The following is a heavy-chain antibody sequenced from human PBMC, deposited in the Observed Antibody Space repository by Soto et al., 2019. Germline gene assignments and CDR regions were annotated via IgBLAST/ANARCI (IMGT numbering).Heavy chain of an antibody. CDR2: ISGSGGST. J-gene: IGHJ6*02. V-gene: IGHV3-23*01. D-gene: IGHD3-10*01. CDR3: AKAMVRGVQLKKYGMEV. CDR1: GFTFSSYA. Sequence: PGGSLRLSCAASGFTFSSYAMSWVRQAPGKGLEWVSAISGSGGSTYYADSVKGRFTISRDNSKNTLYLQMNSLRAEDTAVYYCAKAMVRGVQLKKYGMEVWGQGTTVTVSS.